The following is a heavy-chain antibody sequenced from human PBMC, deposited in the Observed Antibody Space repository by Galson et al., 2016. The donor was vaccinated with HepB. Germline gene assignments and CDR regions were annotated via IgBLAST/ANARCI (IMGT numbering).Heavy chain of an antibody. CDR1: GFSLTTSEVG. CDR3: AHNFLEDTTVENIFFHS. Sequence: PALVKPTQTLTLTCTFSGFSLTTSEVGVGWIRQPPGKALEWLALIYWDDDKRYSPSLRGRLTITKDTSKDQVVLTMTDVDPVDTATYFCAHNFLEDTTVENIFFHSWGQGTLVTVSS. J-gene: IGHJ4*02. D-gene: IGHD5-18*01. CDR2: IYWDDDK. V-gene: IGHV2-5*02.